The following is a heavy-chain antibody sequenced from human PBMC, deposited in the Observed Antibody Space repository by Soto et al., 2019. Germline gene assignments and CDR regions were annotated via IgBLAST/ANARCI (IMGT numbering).Heavy chain of an antibody. CDR2: IFYIGST. V-gene: IGHV4-59*08. CDR3: ARQSKNWFDP. J-gene: IGHJ5*02. Sequence: SETLSLTCTVSGGSISSYYWSWIRQPPGKVLYWFGYIFYIGSTNYNPSLKIRVPISVDTSKNHFSLKLSSVTAADTAVYYCARQSKNWFDPWGQGTLVTVSS. CDR1: GGSISSYY.